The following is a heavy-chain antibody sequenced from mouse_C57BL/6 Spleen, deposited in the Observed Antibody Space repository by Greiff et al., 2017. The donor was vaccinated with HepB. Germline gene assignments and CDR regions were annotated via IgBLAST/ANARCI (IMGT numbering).Heavy chain of an antibody. D-gene: IGHD1-1*02. CDR3: ARPPYGGSYAMDY. CDR2: IWSDGST. J-gene: IGHJ4*01. Sequence: QVQLQQSGPGLVAPSQSLSITCTVSGFSLTSYGVHWVRQPPGKGLEWLVVIWSDGSTTYNSALKSRLSISKDNSKSQVFLKMNSLQTDDTAMYYCARPPYGGSYAMDYWGQGTSVTVSS. V-gene: IGHV2-6*03. CDR1: GFSLTSYG.